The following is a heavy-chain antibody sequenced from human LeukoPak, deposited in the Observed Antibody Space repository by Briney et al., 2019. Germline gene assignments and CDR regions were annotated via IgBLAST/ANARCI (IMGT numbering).Heavy chain of an antibody. CDR3: ARYPYYDFWSGPFDY. CDR1: GGTFSSYA. J-gene: IGHJ4*02. D-gene: IGHD3-3*01. V-gene: IGHV1-69*06. Sequence: ASVKVSCKASGGTFSSYAISWVRQAPGQGLEWMGGIIPIFGTANYAQKFRGRVTITADKSTSTAYMELSSLRSEDTAVYYCARYPYYDFWSGPFDYWGQGTLVTVSS. CDR2: IIPIFGTA.